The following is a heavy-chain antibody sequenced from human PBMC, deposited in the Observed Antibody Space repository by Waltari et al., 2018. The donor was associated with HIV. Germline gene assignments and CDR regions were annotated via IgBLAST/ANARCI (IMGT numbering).Heavy chain of an antibody. CDR3: ARGLRLGELSLYKYAFDI. CDR1: GGPLSSYC. V-gene: IGHV4-4*07. D-gene: IGHD3-16*02. CDR2: IYTSGRT. Sequence: QVQLEESGPGLVKPSETLSLTCPVSGGPLSSYCWSWSRLPAGKGLEWIGRIYTSGRTNYNPSLKSRVTLSVDTSMNQFSLKLSSVTAADTAVYYCARGLRLGELSLYKYAFDIWGQGTMVTVSS. J-gene: IGHJ3*02.